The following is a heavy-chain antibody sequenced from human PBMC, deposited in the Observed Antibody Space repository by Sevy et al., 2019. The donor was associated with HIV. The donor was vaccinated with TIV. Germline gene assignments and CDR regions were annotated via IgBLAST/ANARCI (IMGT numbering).Heavy chain of an antibody. CDR2: IKQDGSEK. CDR3: ARVRSYTIFGVVTTDY. D-gene: IGHD3-3*01. Sequence: GGSLRLSCAASGFTLSSYWMSWVRQAPGKGLEWVANIKQDGSEKYYVDSVKGRFTISRDNAKNSLYLQMNSLRAEDTAVYYCARVRSYTIFGVVTTDYWGQGSLVTVSS. V-gene: IGHV3-7*01. CDR1: GFTLSSYW. J-gene: IGHJ4*02.